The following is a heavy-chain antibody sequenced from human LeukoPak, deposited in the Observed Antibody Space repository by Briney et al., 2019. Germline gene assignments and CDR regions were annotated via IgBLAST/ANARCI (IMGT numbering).Heavy chain of an antibody. J-gene: IGHJ4*02. Sequence: PGGSLRLSCAASGFTLSSYGMHWVRQAPGKGLEWVAVISYDGSNKYYADSVKGRFTISRDNSKNTLYLQMNSLRAEDTAVYYCAKDLMITFGGVIAPDYWGQGTLVTVSS. CDR3: AKDLMITFGGVIAPDY. CDR2: ISYDGSNK. D-gene: IGHD3-16*02. V-gene: IGHV3-30*18. CDR1: GFTLSSYG.